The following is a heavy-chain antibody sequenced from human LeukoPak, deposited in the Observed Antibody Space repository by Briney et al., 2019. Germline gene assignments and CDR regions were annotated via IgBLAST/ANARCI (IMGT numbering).Heavy chain of an antibody. J-gene: IGHJ4*02. D-gene: IGHD6-6*01. CDR1: GYTFTSYD. CDR2: MNPNSGNT. V-gene: IGHV1-8*03. Sequence: ASVKVSCKASGYTFTSYDINWVRQATGQGLEWMGWMNPNSGNTGYAQKFQGRVTITRNTSISTAYMELSSLRSDDTAVYYCARDRIAARIRLFDYWGQGTLVTVSS. CDR3: ARDRIAARIRLFDY.